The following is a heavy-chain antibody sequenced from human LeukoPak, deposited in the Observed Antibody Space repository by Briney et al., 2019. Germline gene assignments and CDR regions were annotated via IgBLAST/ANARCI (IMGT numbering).Heavy chain of an antibody. Sequence: ASAKVSCKASGYTFTGYYMHWVRQAPGQGLEWMGWINPNSGGTNYAQKFQGRVTMTRDTSISTAYMELSRLRSDDTAVYYCARDQEAATTLFDYWGQGTLVTVSS. J-gene: IGHJ4*02. D-gene: IGHD4-17*01. CDR1: GYTFTGYY. CDR2: INPNSGGT. V-gene: IGHV1-2*02. CDR3: ARDQEAATTLFDY.